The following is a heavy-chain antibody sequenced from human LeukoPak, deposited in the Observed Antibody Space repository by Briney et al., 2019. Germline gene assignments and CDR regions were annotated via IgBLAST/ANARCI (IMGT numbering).Heavy chain of an antibody. J-gene: IGHJ4*02. Sequence: GGSLRLSCAASGFTFSSYAMSWVRQAPGKGLEWVSSISNSGGRTFYTDSVKGRFTTSRDNSKITLYLQMNSLRAEDTAVYYCAKSYNGYESKPDYWGQGTLVTVSS. D-gene: IGHD5-12*01. V-gene: IGHV3-23*01. CDR1: GFTFSSYA. CDR3: AKSYNGYESKPDY. CDR2: ISNSGGRT.